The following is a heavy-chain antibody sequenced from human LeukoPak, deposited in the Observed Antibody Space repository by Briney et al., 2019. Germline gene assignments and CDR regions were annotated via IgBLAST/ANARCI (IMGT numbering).Heavy chain of an antibody. J-gene: IGHJ4*02. CDR2: ISSSGSTI. CDR3: ARDSARGYFDY. D-gene: IGHD3-10*01. CDR1: GFTFSSYA. Sequence: PGRSLRLSCAASGFTFSSYAMHWVRQAPGKGLEWVSYISSSGSTIYYADSVKGRFTISRDNAKNSLYLQMNSLRAEDTAVYYCARDSARGYFDYWGQGTLVTVSS. V-gene: IGHV3-48*03.